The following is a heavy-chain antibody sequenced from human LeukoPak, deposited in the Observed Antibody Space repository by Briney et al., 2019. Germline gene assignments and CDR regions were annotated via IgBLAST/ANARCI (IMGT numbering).Heavy chain of an antibody. Sequence: GGSLRLSCAAAGFTFSSYWMTWARQAPGKGLEWVASIKEDGSENYYVDSVKGRFTISRDNAKNSLYLQMSSLRVEDTAVYYCSRGGGSSESWGQGTLFTVSS. J-gene: IGHJ5*02. CDR2: IKEDGSEN. D-gene: IGHD1-26*01. V-gene: IGHV3-7*05. CDR1: GFTFSSYW. CDR3: SRGGGSSES.